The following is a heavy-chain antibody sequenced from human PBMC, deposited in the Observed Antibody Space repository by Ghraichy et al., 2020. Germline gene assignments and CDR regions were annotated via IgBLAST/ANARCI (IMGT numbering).Heavy chain of an antibody. Sequence: GGSLRLSCAASGFTFSSYAMSWVRQAPGKGLEWVSAISGSGGSTYYADSVKGRFTISRDNSKNTLYLQMNSLRAEDTAVYYCAKAKDRRTSGTYYYGSGSHKTYYYYGMDVWGQGTTVTVSS. J-gene: IGHJ6*02. D-gene: IGHD3-10*01. CDR3: AKAKDRRTSGTYYYGSGSHKTYYYYGMDV. V-gene: IGHV3-23*01. CDR1: GFTFSSYA. CDR2: ISGSGGST.